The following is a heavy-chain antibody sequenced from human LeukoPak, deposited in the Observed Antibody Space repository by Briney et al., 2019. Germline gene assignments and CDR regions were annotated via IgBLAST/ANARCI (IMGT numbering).Heavy chain of an antibody. CDR2: IIPIFGTA. CDR3: ARAVYGDYVGCYFDY. D-gene: IGHD4-17*01. V-gene: IGHV1-69*13. CDR1: GGTFSSYA. Sequence: ASVKVSCKASGGTFSSYAISWVRQAPGQGLEWMGGIIPIFGTANYAQKFQGRVTITADESTSTAYMELSSLRSEDMAVYYCARAVYGDYVGCYFDYWGQGTLVTVSS. J-gene: IGHJ4*02.